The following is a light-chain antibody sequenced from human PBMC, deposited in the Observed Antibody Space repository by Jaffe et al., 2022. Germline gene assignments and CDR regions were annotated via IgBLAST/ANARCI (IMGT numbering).Light chain of an antibody. J-gene: IGKJ1*01. CDR3: QQYVNSQT. CDR2: GTS. Sequence: IVLTQSPGTLSLAPGERATLSCRASQTVRSGYLAWYQQKPGQAPSLLIYGTSSRATGIPDRFSGSGSGTDFTLTISGLEPEDFAVYYCQQYVNSQTFGQGTKVEVK. CDR1: QTVRSGY. V-gene: IGKV3-20*01.